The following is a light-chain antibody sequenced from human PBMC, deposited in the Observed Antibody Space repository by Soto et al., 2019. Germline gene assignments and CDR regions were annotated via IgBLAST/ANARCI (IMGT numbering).Light chain of an antibody. CDR2: DVS. Sequence: QSALTQPASVSGSPGQSITISCTGTSSDVDIYNYVSWYQRHPGKAPKLMIYDVSKRPSGVSNRFSGSKSGNTASLTISGLQAEDEAEYYCSSYTSSSGVFGGGTKLTVL. CDR3: SSYTSSSGV. CDR1: SSDVDIYNY. J-gene: IGLJ3*02. V-gene: IGLV2-14*03.